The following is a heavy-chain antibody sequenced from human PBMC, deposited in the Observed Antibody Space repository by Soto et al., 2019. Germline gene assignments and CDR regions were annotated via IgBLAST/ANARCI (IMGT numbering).Heavy chain of an antibody. CDR2: NNPNSGGT. V-gene: IGHV1-2*04. CDR1: GYSLTGYY. J-gene: IGHJ6*01. CDR3: ARSLGSGCQHHLSYYYYGMDV. D-gene: IGHD6-19*01. Sequence: XSVKVSCKASGYSLTGYYMHWVRHAPGQGLEWMGWNNPNSGGTNYAQKFQGWVTMTRDTSISTAYMELSRLRSDDTAVYYCARSLGSGCQHHLSYYYYGMDVWGQGTTVTVYS.